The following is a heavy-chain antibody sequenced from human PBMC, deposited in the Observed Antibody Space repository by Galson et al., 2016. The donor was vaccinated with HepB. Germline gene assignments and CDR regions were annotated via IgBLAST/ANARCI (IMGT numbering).Heavy chain of an antibody. D-gene: IGHD3-22*01. CDR1: GGSVSSGTYF. CDR2: INSSGST. V-gene: IGHV4-61*01. J-gene: IGHJ4*02. CDR3: ARDRLYYDSRAYYPTFDY. Sequence: SKTLSLTCTVSGGSVSSGTYFWSWIRQPPGKGLEWIGYINSSGSTKYNPSLKSPVTISVDTSKNQFSLKLSSVTAADSAVYYCARDRLYYDSRAYYPTFDYWGQGTLVTVSS.